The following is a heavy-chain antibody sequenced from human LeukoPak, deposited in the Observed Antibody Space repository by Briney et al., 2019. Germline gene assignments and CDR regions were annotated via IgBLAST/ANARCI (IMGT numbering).Heavy chain of an antibody. CDR2: IDPTFGTA. CDR1: GGTITSYP. D-gene: IGHD1-14*01. Sequence: SVKVSCKASGGTITSYPISWVRQAPGQGLEWMGGIDPTFGTATYAQNFQDRVSITADESTNTVYMELRSLRSDDTAVYYCARDPPRPEYHVFDPWGKGTLVTVPS. V-gene: IGHV1-69*01. J-gene: IGHJ5*02. CDR3: ARDPPRPEYHVFDP.